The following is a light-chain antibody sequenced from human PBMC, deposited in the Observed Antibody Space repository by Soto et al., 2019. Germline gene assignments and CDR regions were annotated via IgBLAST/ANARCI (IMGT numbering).Light chain of an antibody. J-gene: IGKJ2*01. CDR1: QSLSGN. Sequence: EIVMTQSPATLAGSPGETVTLSCRASQSLSGNLAWYQQKPGQAPRLLIFRASTRATGVPARFSGRGSGTEFTLTISGLQYEDFAVYYCQQYNDWPGGTFGQGTKLDIK. CDR2: RAS. CDR3: QQYNDWPGGT. V-gene: IGKV3-15*01.